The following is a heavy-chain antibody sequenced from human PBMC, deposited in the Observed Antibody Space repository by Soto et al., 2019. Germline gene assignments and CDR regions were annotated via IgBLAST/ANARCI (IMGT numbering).Heavy chain of an antibody. D-gene: IGHD3-10*01. J-gene: IGHJ4*02. V-gene: IGHV4-39*01. CDR1: GGSISSSTYY. CDR3: ARQYYFGSGSYYNRXFDC. CDR2: IYYSGNT. Sequence: SETLSLTCTVSGGSISSSTYYWGWIRQPPGKGLEWIGSIYYSGNTYYKSSLQSRVTISVDTAKDQFSLKLSSVTAADTAVYYCARQYYFGSGSYYNRXFDCWGQGTLVTVSS.